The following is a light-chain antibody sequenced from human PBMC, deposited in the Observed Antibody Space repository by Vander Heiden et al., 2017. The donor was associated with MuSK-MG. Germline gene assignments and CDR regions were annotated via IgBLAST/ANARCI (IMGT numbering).Light chain of an antibody. J-gene: IGLJ3*02. CDR2: RDN. Sequence: QSVLTQPPSALGTPGQRVTIPCSGSSSNIGSNTVNWYQHLPGTAPKLLNYRDNQRPSGVPDRLSGSKSGTSASLAISGLQSEDEADYYCSAWDDSLKGVVFGGGTKL. CDR3: SAWDDSLKGVV. CDR1: SSNIGSNT. V-gene: IGLV1-44*01.